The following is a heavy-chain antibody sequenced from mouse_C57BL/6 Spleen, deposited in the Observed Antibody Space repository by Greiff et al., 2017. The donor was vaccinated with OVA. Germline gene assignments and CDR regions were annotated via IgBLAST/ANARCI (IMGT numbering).Heavy chain of an antibody. CDR2: IRLKSDNYAT. CDR3: TKFTTCDY. CDR1: GFTFSNYW. D-gene: IGHD1-1*01. J-gene: IGHJ2*01. V-gene: IGHV6-3*01. Sequence: DVKLQESGGGLVQPGGSMKLSCVASGFTFSNYWMNWVRQSPEKGLEWVAQIRLKSDNYATHYAESVKGRFTISRDDSKSSVYLQMNNLRAEDTGIYYCTKFTTCDYWGQGTTLTVSS.